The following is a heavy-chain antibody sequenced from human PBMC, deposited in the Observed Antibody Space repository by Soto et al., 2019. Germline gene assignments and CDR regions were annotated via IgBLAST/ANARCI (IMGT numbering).Heavy chain of an antibody. Sequence: GGSLRLSCAASGFTFSDYYMSWIRQAPGKGLEWVSYISSSGSTIYYADSVKGRFTISRDNAKNSLYLQMNSLRAEDTAVYYCARFKYSSSSPFDYWGQGTLVTVSS. CDR3: ARFKYSSSSPFDY. CDR1: GFTFSDYY. CDR2: ISSSGSTI. J-gene: IGHJ4*02. V-gene: IGHV3-11*01. D-gene: IGHD6-6*01.